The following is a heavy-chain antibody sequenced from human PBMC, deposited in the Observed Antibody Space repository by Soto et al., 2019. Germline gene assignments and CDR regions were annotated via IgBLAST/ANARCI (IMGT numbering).Heavy chain of an antibody. CDR2: ISAYNGNT. J-gene: IGHJ4*02. CDR3: ARGGVTRAAREPFDY. Sequence: SVKVSLEASRYTFTSDGSSWVRQAPGQGLEWMGWISAYNGNTNYAQKLQGRVTMTTDTSTSTAYMELRSLRSDDTAVYYCARGGVTRAAREPFDYWGQGTLVTVSS. D-gene: IGHD6-6*01. CDR1: RYTFTSDG. V-gene: IGHV1-18*01.